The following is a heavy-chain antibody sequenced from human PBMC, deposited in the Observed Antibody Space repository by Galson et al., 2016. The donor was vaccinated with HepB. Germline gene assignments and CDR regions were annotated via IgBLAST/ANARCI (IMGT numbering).Heavy chain of an antibody. CDR2: INGGGGFT. J-gene: IGHJ4*02. D-gene: IGHD3-22*01. V-gene: IGHV3-23*01. Sequence: SLRLSCAASGLTFTSYAMSWVRQAPGKGLEWVSAINGGGGFTYYADSVKGRFTISRDNSKNTVYLQMNSLRAEDTAVYYCAKYRDHSSGYYPLDYWGQGTLVTVSS. CDR1: GLTFTSYA. CDR3: AKYRDHSSGYYPLDY.